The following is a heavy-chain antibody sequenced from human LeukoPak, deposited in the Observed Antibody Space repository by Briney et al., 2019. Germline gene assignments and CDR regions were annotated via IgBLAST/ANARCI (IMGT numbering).Heavy chain of an antibody. D-gene: IGHD4-17*01. V-gene: IGHV4-39*01. CDR2: IYYSGST. Sequence: PSETLSLTCTVSGGSISGSSYYWGWIRQPPGKGLEWIGSIYYSGSTYYNPTLKSRVTISVDTSKNQFSLKLSSVTAADTAVYYCAGAVTTSYMDVWGKGTTVTVSS. J-gene: IGHJ6*03. CDR1: GGSISGSSYY. CDR3: AGAVTTSYMDV.